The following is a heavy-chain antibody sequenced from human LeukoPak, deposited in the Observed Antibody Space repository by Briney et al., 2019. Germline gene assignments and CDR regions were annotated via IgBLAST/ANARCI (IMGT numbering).Heavy chain of an antibody. CDR3: AKEPWSPYGSGDYYYYYMDV. D-gene: IGHD3-10*01. CDR1: GFTFSSYA. CDR2: ISYDGSNK. Sequence: GGSLRLSCAASGFTFSSYAMHWVRQAPGKGLEWVAVISYDGSNKYYADSVKGRFTISRDNSKNTLYLQMNSLRAEDTAVYYCAKEPWSPYGSGDYYYYYMDVWGKGTTVTVSS. V-gene: IGHV3-30*04. J-gene: IGHJ6*03.